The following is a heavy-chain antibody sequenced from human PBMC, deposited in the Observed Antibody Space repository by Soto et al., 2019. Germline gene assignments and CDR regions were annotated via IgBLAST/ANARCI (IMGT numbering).Heavy chain of an antibody. CDR3: AKDIGIFGVVTDHYYYYGMDV. CDR1: GFTLSTYD. D-gene: IGHD3-3*01. CDR2: LSSAGDT. J-gene: IGHJ6*02. V-gene: IGHV3-13*01. Sequence: PGGSLRLSCAASGFTLSTYDMHWVRQATGKGLEWVAALSSAGDTYYAGSVKGRFTISRENSKNTLYLQMNSLRAEDTAVYYCAKDIGIFGVVTDHYYYYGMDVWGQGTTVTVSS.